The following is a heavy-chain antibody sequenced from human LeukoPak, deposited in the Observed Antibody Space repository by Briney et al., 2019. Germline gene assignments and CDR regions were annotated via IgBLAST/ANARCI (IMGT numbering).Heavy chain of an antibody. CDR1: GGTFSSYA. V-gene: IGHV1-69*04. CDR3: ARAPDLYDSSGYLAY. J-gene: IGHJ4*02. Sequence: SVKVSCKASGGTFSSYAISWVRQAPGQGLEWMGRIIPIFGIANYAQKFQGRVTITADRSTSTAYMELSSLRSEDTAVYYCARAPDLYDSSGYLAYWGQGTLVTVSS. CDR2: IIPIFGIA. D-gene: IGHD3-22*01.